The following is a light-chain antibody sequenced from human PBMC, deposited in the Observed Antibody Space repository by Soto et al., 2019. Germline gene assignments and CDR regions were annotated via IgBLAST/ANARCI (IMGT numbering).Light chain of an antibody. V-gene: IGKV1-39*01. CDR3: QQSYSTPFT. Sequence: DIQMTQSTSSLSASVGDRVTITCRASQSISSYLNWYQQKPGKAPKLLIYAASSLQSEVPSRFSGSGSGTDFTLTISSLQPEDFATYYCQQSYSTPFTFGPGTKVDIK. J-gene: IGKJ3*01. CDR2: AAS. CDR1: QSISSY.